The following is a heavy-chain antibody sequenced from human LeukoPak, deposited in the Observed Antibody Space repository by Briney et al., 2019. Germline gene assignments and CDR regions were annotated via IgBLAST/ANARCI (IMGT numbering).Heavy chain of an antibody. D-gene: IGHD6-19*01. Sequence: PGGSLRLSCAASGFTFSSYAMSWVRQAPGKGLEWVSTISGSGGSTYHVDSVRGRFTISRDNSKNTLYLQMNSLRAEDTAVYYCAKNEQWLVLWFDPWGQGTLVTVSS. J-gene: IGHJ5*02. CDR1: GFTFSSYA. CDR2: ISGSGGST. V-gene: IGHV3-23*01. CDR3: AKNEQWLVLWFDP.